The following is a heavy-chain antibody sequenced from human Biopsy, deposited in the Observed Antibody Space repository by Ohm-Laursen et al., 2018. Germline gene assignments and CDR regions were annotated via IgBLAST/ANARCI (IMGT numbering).Heavy chain of an antibody. Sequence: SETLSLTCAVYGESFNGYYWSWIRQTPGKGLEWIGEINHSGRTNYNPSLKSRVTISVDTSKNQFSLKVRSVTAADTAVYYCARLNSGTYDASDLWGQGTMVIVSS. CDR2: INHSGRT. J-gene: IGHJ3*01. CDR3: ARLNSGTYDASDL. D-gene: IGHD1-26*01. CDR1: GESFNGYY. V-gene: IGHV4-34*01.